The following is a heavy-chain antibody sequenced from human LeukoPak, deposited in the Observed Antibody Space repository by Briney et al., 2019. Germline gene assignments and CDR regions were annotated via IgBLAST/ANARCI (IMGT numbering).Heavy chain of an antibody. V-gene: IGHV3-30*18. Sequence: GGSLRLSCAASGFPFRSYGMHWVRQAPGKGLERVAVMSYDGSNKYYADSVKGRFTISRDNSKNTLYLQMSSLRAEDTAVYYCAKDQKDGYCSGGSCYTYYYYFYGMDVWGQGTTVTVSS. D-gene: IGHD2-15*01. CDR2: MSYDGSNK. CDR3: AKDQKDGYCSGGSCYTYYYYFYGMDV. CDR1: GFPFRSYG. J-gene: IGHJ6*02.